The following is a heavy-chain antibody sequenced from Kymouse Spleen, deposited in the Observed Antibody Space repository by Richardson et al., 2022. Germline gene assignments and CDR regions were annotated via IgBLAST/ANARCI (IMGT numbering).Heavy chain of an antibody. D-gene: IGHD3-10*01. CDR1: GGSISSGGYY. J-gene: IGHJ6*02. Sequence: QVQLQESGPGLVKPSQTLSLTCTVSGGSISSGGYYWSWIRQHPGKGLEWIGYIYYSGSTYYNPSLKSRVTISVDTSKNQFSLKLSSVTAADTAVYYCARDYELWFGEPWNYYYYGMDVWGQGTTVTVSS. CDR2: IYYSGST. CDR3: ARDYELWFGEPWNYYYYGMDV. V-gene: IGHV4-31*03.